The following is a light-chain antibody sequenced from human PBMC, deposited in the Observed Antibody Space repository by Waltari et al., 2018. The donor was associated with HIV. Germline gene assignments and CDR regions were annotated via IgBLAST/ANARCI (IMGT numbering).Light chain of an antibody. Sequence: EVVMTQSPATLSVSPGERATLTCRASQSVSVNLAWYQQKPGQPPRLLIYGASTRATGVPARFSGSGSETEFTLTISSLRSEDFAVYYCHQFGSSTSYTFGQGTKVEIK. V-gene: IGKV3-15*01. CDR1: QSVSVN. CDR3: HQFGSSTSYT. J-gene: IGKJ2*01. CDR2: GAS.